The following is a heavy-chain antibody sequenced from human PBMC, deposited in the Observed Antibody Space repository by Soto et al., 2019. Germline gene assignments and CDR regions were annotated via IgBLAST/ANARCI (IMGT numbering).Heavy chain of an antibody. CDR2: ISRSAGNT. J-gene: IGHJ4*02. CDR1: GFTLSSSA. V-gene: IGHV3-23*01. Sequence: EVHLLESGGGLVQPGGSLRLSCAASGFTLSSSAMNWVRQAPGKGLEWVSGISRSAGNTYYADSVKGRFTISRDNSENSLYLQMNSLRAEDTAVYDCATRNSADPYEYWGQGTLVTVSS. CDR3: ATRNSADPYEY. D-gene: IGHD2-15*01.